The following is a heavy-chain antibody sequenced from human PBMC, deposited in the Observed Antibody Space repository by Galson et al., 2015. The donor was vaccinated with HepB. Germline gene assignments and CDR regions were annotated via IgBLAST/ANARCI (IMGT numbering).Heavy chain of an antibody. CDR3: AKAPYSGYDSGFHY. D-gene: IGHD5-12*01. V-gene: IGHV3-30*18. Sequence: SLRLSCAASGFIFSSYGFHWVRQAPGKGLEWLAVISYDGSYKYYADSVKGRFTISRDNSNNTVHMQMNSLRTEGTAVYYCAKAPYSGYDSGFHYWGQGTLVTVSS. J-gene: IGHJ4*02. CDR1: GFIFSSYG. CDR2: ISYDGSYK.